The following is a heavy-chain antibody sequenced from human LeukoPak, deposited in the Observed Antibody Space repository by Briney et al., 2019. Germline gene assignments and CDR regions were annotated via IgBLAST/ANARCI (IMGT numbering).Heavy chain of an antibody. CDR1: GFTFSSYA. D-gene: IGHD4-17*01. Sequence: GGSLRLSCAASGFTFSSYAMHWVRQAPGKGLEWVAVMSYDGSNKYYADSVKGRFTISRDNSKNTLYLQMNSLRAEDTAVYYCARGPMTTVTDWGQGTLVTVSS. J-gene: IGHJ4*02. CDR2: MSYDGSNK. V-gene: IGHV3-30-3*01. CDR3: ARGPMTTVTD.